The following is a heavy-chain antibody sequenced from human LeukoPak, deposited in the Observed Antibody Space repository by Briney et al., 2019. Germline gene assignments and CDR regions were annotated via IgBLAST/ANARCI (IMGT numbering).Heavy chain of an antibody. CDR3: ARGCSSTSCYAFYGVDV. J-gene: IGHJ6*04. CDR2: IIPIFGTA. D-gene: IGHD2-2*01. CDR1: GGTFSSYA. Sequence: GASVKVSCKASGGTFSSYAISWVRQAPGQGLEWMGGIIPIFGTANYAQKFQGRVTITADESTSTAYMELSSLRSEDTAVYYCARGCSSTSCYAFYGVDVWGKGTTVTVSS. V-gene: IGHV1-69*01.